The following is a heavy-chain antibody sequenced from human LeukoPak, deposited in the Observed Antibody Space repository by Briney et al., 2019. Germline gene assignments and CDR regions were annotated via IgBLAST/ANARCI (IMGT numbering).Heavy chain of an antibody. V-gene: IGHV1-8*01. CDR1: GYTFTSYD. CDR2: MNPNSGNT. Sequence: ASVKVSCKASGYTFTSYDINWVRQATGQGLEWMGWMNPNSGNTGYAQKFQGRVTMTRNTSISTAYMELSSLRSEDTAVYYCARGEYCSGGSCYRNWFDPWGQGTLVTVSS. CDR3: ARGEYCSGGSCYRNWFDP. J-gene: IGHJ5*02. D-gene: IGHD2-15*01.